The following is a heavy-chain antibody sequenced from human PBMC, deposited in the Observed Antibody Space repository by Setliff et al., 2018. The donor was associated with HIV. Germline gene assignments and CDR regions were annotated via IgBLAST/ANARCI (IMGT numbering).Heavy chain of an antibody. CDR1: GYTFTSYG. CDR3: ARLIAGGTAMVSTNFDD. J-gene: IGHJ4*02. Sequence: GASVKVSCKASGYTFTSYGIGWVRQAPGQGLEWMGWISTYNGNTNYAQKLQGRVTMTRDTSTSTAYMALSSQRSEDIDVYYCARLIAGGTAMVSTNFDDGGQGTLVTVSS. D-gene: IGHD5-18*01. V-gene: IGHV1-18*03. CDR2: ISTYNGNT.